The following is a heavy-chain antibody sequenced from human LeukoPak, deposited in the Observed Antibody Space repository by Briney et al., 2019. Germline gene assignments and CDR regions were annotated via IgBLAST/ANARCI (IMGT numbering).Heavy chain of an antibody. CDR3: VSFYGTY. CDR1: GNYW. Sequence: GGSLRLSCAASGNYWMHWVRQAPGKGLVWVSHINSDGSWTGYADSVKGRFTISKDNAKNMVYLHMNSLRVDDTAVYYCVSFYGTYWGRGTLVTVSS. J-gene: IGHJ4*02. V-gene: IGHV3-74*01. CDR2: INSDGSWT. D-gene: IGHD2-2*01.